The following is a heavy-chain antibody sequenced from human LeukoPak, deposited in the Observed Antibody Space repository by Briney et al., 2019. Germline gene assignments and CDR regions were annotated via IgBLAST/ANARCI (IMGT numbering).Heavy chain of an antibody. J-gene: IGHJ4*02. CDR3: ARHAEALYSNYVGFDY. CDR1: GGSISSSSYY. D-gene: IGHD4-11*01. CDR2: IYYSGST. V-gene: IGHV4-39*01. Sequence: SETLSLTCTVSGGSISSSSYYWGWIRQPPGKGLEWIGSIYYSGSTYYNPSLKSRVTISVDTSKNQFSLKLSSVTAADTAVYYCARHAEALYSNYVGFDYWAREPWSPSPQ.